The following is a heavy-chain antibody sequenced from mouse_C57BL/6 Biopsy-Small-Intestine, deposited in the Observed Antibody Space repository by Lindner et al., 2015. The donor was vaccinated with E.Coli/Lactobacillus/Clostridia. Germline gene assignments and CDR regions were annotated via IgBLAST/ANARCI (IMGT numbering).Heavy chain of an antibody. J-gene: IGHJ3*01. V-gene: IGHV10-1*01. D-gene: IGHD2-4*01. CDR3: VKDYYDYDVWFAY. Sequence: VQLQESGGGLVQPKGSLKLSCAASGFSFNTYAMNWVRQAPGKGLEWVARIRSKSNNYATYYADSVKDRFTISRDDSESMLYLQMNNLKTEDTAMYYCVKDYYDYDVWFAYWGQGTLVTVSA. CDR2: IRSKSNNYAT. CDR1: GFSFNTYA.